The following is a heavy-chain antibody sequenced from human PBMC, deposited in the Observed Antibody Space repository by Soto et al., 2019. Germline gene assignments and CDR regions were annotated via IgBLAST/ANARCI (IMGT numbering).Heavy chain of an antibody. CDR2: ISYDGSNK. J-gene: IGHJ4*02. CDR1: GFTFSSYG. Sequence: SLRLSCAASGFTFSSYGMHWVRQAPCKGLEWVAVISYDGSNKYYADSVKGRFTISRDNSKNTLYLQMNRLRAEDTAVYYCAKDQRGYSGYVRYWGQGTMVTLSS. CDR3: AKDQRGYSGYVRY. D-gene: IGHD5-12*01. V-gene: IGHV3-30*18.